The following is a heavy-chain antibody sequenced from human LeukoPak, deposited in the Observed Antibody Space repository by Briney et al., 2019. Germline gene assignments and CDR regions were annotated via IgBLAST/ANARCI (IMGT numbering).Heavy chain of an antibody. Sequence: GGSLRLSCAASGFTVSSNYMSWVRQAPGKGLEWVSVIYSGGDTYYADSVKCRFTIPRDNSKNTLYLQMNSLRAEDTAVYYCARNNGGREVVGDWFDPWGQGTLVTVSS. CDR2: IYSGGDT. CDR3: ARNNGGREVVGDWFDP. V-gene: IGHV3-53*01. J-gene: IGHJ5*02. CDR1: GFTVSSNY. D-gene: IGHD1-26*01.